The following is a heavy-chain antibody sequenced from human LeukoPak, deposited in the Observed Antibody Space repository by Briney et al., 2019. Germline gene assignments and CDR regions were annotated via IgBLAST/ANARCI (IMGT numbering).Heavy chain of an antibody. V-gene: IGHV4-34*01. J-gene: IGHJ4*02. CDR3: ARRSTSCLDY. Sequence: GSLRLSCAAPGFTVSANYMTWVRQPPGKGLEWIGEINHRGITNYNPSLTSRVTISVDTSKNQFSLNLTSLTAADTAVYYCARRSTSCLDYWGQGTLVTVSS. CDR1: GFTVSANY. CDR2: INHRGIT. D-gene: IGHD2-2*01.